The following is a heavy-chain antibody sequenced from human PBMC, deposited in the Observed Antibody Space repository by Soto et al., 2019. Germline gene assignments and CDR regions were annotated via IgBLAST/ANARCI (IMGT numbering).Heavy chain of an antibody. CDR3: VGGYCSSTSCYGGYYYYYYGMDV. CDR1: GFTFSSYS. CDR2: ISSGSSYI. D-gene: IGHD2-2*01. J-gene: IGHJ6*02. V-gene: IGHV3-21*01. Sequence: PGGSLRLSCAASGFTFSSYSMNWVRQAPGKGLEWVSSISSGSSYIYYADSLKGRFTISRDNAKSSLYLQMNSLRAEDTAVYYCVGGYCSSTSCYGGYYYYYYGMDVWGQGTTVTVSS.